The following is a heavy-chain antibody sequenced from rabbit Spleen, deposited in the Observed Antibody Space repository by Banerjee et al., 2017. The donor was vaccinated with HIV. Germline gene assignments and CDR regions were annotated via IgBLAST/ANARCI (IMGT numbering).Heavy chain of an antibody. CDR1: GFDFSSSYY. CDR3: ARDLVGVIGWNFYL. V-gene: IGHV1S45*01. Sequence: QEQLEESGGGLVQPEGSLTLTCKASGFDFSSSYYMCWVRQPPGKGLEWIACIYGGWSATTYYASWAKGRFTISKTSSTTVTLRMTSLTAADRATYFCARDLVGVIGWNFYLWGQGTLVTVS. D-gene: IGHD1-1*01. CDR2: IYGGWSATT. J-gene: IGHJ4*01.